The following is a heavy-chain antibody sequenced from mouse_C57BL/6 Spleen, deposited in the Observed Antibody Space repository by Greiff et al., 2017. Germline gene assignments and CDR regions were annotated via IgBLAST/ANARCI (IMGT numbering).Heavy chain of an antibody. CDR3: ARSYYSNYDDY. V-gene: IGHV1-64*01. CDR1: GYTFTSYW. D-gene: IGHD2-5*01. Sequence: QVQLQQPGAELVKPGASVKLSCKASGYTFTSYWMHWVKQRPGQGLEWIGMIHPNSGSTNYNEKFKSKATLTVDKSSSTAYMQLSSLTTEDYAVYYCARSYYSNYDDYWGQGTTLTVSS. J-gene: IGHJ2*01. CDR2: IHPNSGST.